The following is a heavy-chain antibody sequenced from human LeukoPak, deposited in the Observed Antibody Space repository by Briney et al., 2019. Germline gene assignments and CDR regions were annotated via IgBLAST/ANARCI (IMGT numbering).Heavy chain of an antibody. Sequence: SGPTLGHPTPPPTLTFTFSGFSLGTSGVGVGWIRQPPVKTLEWVAPIYWTDDKRYSPSLKSRLTITKDTSKNHVVLTMTNMDPVDTATYYCARLYCSSTSCYRPYNWFDPWGQGTLVTVSS. D-gene: IGHD2-2*01. V-gene: IGHV2-5*01. J-gene: IGHJ5*02. CDR1: GFSLGTSGVG. CDR3: ARLYCSSTSCYRPYNWFDP. CDR2: IYWTDDK.